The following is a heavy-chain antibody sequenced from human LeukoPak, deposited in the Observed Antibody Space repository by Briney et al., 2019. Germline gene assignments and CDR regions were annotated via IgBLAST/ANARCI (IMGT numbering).Heavy chain of an antibody. D-gene: IGHD3-22*01. V-gene: IGHV1-18*01. CDR2: ISVYNGNT. CDR1: GYTFTTYG. Sequence: ASVTVSCTASGYTFTTYGISWVRQAPGQGLEWMGWISVYNGNTNYAQKFQGRVTMTTDTSTSTAYMELRSLTSDYTAVYYCARETWDSSGVRYMDVWGKGTTVIVSS. J-gene: IGHJ6*03. CDR3: ARETWDSSGVRYMDV.